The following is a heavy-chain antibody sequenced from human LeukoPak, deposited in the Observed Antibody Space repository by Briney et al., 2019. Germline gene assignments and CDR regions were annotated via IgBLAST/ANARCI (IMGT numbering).Heavy chain of an antibody. Sequence: SETLSLTCTIFGDSVSRSDSYWDWIRQPPGKGLEWIGEINHSGSTNYNPSLKSRVTISVDTSKNQFSLKLSSVTAADTAVYYCARAPPPPVNYYYYYMDVWGKGTTVTVSS. V-gene: IGHV4-39*07. CDR2: INHSGST. CDR1: GDSVSRSDSY. J-gene: IGHJ6*03. CDR3: ARAPPPPVNYYYYYMDV.